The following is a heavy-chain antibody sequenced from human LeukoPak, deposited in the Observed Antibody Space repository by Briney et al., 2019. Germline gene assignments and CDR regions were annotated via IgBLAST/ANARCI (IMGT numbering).Heavy chain of an antibody. CDR1: GFTFSSYW. V-gene: IGHV3-74*01. J-gene: IGHJ6*02. D-gene: IGHD3-16*02. CDR3: ARGPDYDYVWGSYHYYYGMDV. Sequence: PGGSLRLSCAASGFTFSSYWMPWVRQAPGKGLVWVSRINSDGSSASYADSVKGRFTISRDNAKNTLYLQMNSLRAEDTAVYYCARGPDYDYVWGSYHYYYGMDVWGQGTTVTVSS. CDR2: INSDGSSA.